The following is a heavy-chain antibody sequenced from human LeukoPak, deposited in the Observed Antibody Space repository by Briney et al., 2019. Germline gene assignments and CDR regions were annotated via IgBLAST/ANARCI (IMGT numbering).Heavy chain of an antibody. J-gene: IGHJ4*02. V-gene: IGHV3-30*18. CDR3: AKDWDDISAGDY. D-gene: IGHD3-9*01. CDR1: GFTFSSCG. CDR2: ISYDGSNK. Sequence: GGSLRLSCAASGFTFSSCGMHWVRQAPGKGLKWVAVISYDGSNKYYADSVKGRFTISRDNSKNTLYLQMNSLRAEDTAVYYCAKDWDDISAGDYWGQGTLVTVSS.